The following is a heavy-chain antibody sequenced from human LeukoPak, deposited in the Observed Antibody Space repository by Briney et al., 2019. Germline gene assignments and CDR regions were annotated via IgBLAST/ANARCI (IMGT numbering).Heavy chain of an antibody. J-gene: IGHJ4*02. CDR1: GFTFSSYA. Sequence: GGSLRLSCAASGFTFSSYAMHWVRQAPGKGLEWVAVISYDGSNKYYADSVKGRFTISRDNSKNTLYLQMNSLRAEDTAVYYCAREQPRGGFDYWGQGTLVTVSS. CDR2: ISYDGSNK. V-gene: IGHV3-30-3*01. CDR3: AREQPRGGFDY. D-gene: IGHD3-10*01.